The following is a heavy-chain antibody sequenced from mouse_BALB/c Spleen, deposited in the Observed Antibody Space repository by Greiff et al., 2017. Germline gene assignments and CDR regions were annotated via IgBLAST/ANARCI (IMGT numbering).Heavy chain of an antibody. V-gene: IGHV2-9*02. J-gene: IGHJ4*01. CDR3: TRDRSFYAMDY. CDR1: GFSLTSYG. D-gene: IGHD1-1*01. Sequence: VQLVESGPGLVAPSQSLSITCTVSGFSLTSYGVHWVRQPPGKGLEWLGVIWAGGSTNYNSALMSRLSISKDNSKSQVFLIMNSLQTDDTAMYYCTRDRSFYAMDYWGQGTSVTVSS. CDR2: IWAGGST.